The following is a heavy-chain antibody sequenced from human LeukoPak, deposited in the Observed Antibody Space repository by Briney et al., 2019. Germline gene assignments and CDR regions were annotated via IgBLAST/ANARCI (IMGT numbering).Heavy chain of an antibody. D-gene: IGHD6-19*01. CDR3: AGENSSGRFDS. Sequence: PSETLSLTCRVSGGSIGISNYYWGWIRQPPGKGLEWIGTIYSNGSTYYNPSLKSRVTVSVDTSKNHFSLQLNSVTPEDTAIYYCAGENSSGRFDSWGQGTLVTVSS. V-gene: IGHV4-39*02. CDR1: GGSIGISNYY. CDR2: IYSNGST. J-gene: IGHJ4*02.